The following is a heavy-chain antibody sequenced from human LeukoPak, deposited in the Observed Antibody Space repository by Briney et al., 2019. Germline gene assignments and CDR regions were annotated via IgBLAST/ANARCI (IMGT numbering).Heavy chain of an antibody. CDR3: ARSPRIAAAGTGYFDY. J-gene: IGHJ4*02. CDR2: INHSGST. Sequence: SETLSLTCAVYGGSFSGYYWSWIRQPPGKGLEWIGEINHSGSTNYNPSLKSRVTISVDTSKNQFSLKLSSVTAPDTAVYYCARSPRIAAAGTGYFDYWGQGTLVTVSS. V-gene: IGHV4-34*01. D-gene: IGHD6-13*01. CDR1: GGSFSGYY.